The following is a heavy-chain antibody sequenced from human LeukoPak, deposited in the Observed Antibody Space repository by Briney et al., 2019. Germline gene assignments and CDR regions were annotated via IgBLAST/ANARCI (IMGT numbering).Heavy chain of an antibody. CDR3: ARDWQQWLALDY. J-gene: IGHJ4*02. V-gene: IGHV3-23*01. CDR1: GFTFSSYA. CDR2: ISGNGGST. Sequence: GGSLRLSCAASGFTFSSYAMNWVRQAPGKGLEWVASISGNGGSTYYADSVKGRFTISRGNAKNTLYLQMNSLRAEDTAVYYCARDWQQWLALDYWGQGTLVTVSS. D-gene: IGHD6-19*01.